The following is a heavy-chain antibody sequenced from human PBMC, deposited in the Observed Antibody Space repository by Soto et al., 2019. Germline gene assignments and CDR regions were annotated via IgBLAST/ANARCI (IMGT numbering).Heavy chain of an antibody. J-gene: IGHJ4*01. V-gene: IGHV1-18*01. CDR1: GYTFASYA. CDR3: ARDASPPDY. CDR2: ISAYNGNT. Sequence: QVQLVQSGAEVKKPGASVKVSCKASGYTFASYAISWMRQAPGQGLEWMGWISAYNGNTNYAQKLQGRVTMTTDTSTRTSYMALRRLRTDYTALYSCARDASPPDYGGHGTLVTVCS.